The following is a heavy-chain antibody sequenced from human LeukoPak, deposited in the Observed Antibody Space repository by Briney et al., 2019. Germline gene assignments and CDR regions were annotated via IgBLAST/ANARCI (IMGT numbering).Heavy chain of an antibody. Sequence: SCKASGYTFTGYAMHWVRQAPGKGLEWVAVISYDGSNKYYADSVKGRFTISRDNSKNTLYLQMNSLRAEDTAVYYCARARNIAVAVDYWGQGTLVTVSS. CDR2: ISYDGSNK. D-gene: IGHD6-19*01. J-gene: IGHJ4*02. CDR3: ARARNIAVAVDY. CDR1: GYTFTGYA. V-gene: IGHV3-30-3*01.